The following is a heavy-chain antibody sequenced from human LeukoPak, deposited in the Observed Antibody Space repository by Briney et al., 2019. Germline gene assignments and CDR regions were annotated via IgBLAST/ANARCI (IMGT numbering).Heavy chain of an antibody. CDR2: INQDGSEI. Sequence: GGSLRLSCVASGFSFSTSWMSWVRQAPGRGLEWVANINQDGSEIYYVDSVKGRFTISGDNAKNSLYLQMNSLRAEDSAMYYCARRDGYSIFQHWGQGTLVTVSS. V-gene: IGHV3-7*03. CDR1: GFSFSTSW. CDR3: ARRDGYSIFQH. D-gene: IGHD5-24*01. J-gene: IGHJ1*01.